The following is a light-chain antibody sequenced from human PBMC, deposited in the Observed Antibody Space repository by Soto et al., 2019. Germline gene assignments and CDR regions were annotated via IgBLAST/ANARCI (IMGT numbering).Light chain of an antibody. J-gene: IGKJ1*01. CDR3: QQYGNSRWT. CDR2: GAS. Sequence: EIVLTQSPGTLSLSPGERATLSCRASQSVSSSYLAWYQQKPGQAPRLLISGASTRATGFPDRFSGSGSGTDFTLTISRLEPEDFAVYYCQQYGNSRWTFGQGTKVDIK. V-gene: IGKV3-20*01. CDR1: QSVSSSY.